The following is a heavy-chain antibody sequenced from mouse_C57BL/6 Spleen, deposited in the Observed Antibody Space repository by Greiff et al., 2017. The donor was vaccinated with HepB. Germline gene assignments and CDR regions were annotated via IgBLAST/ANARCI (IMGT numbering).Heavy chain of an antibody. J-gene: IGHJ4*01. V-gene: IGHV1-80*01. CDR1: GYAFSSYW. D-gene: IGHD2-14*01. CDR2: IYPGDGDT. Sequence: VKLLQPGAELVKPGASVKISCKASGYAFSSYWMHWVKQRPGQGLEWIGQIYPGDGDTNYNKKFKGKATLTVDKSSSTAYMQLSSLTSEDSAVYFCAEGGVRRAMDYWGQGTSVTVSS. CDR3: AEGGVRRAMDY.